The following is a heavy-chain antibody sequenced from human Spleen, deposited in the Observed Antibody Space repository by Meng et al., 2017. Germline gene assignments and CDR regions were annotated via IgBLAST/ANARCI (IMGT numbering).Heavy chain of an antibody. J-gene: IGHJ4*02. V-gene: IGHV4-28*01. CDR1: GDSITNHNW. D-gene: IGHD5-24*01. CDR2: IYYIGNT. CDR3: ARRMATQGNHYFDY. Sequence: QVQLRESGPALVKPSETLSLTCAVSGDSITNHNWWAWVRQSPVKGLEWIGYIYYIGNTYYNPSLKSRVTISVHSSNNQFSLKLSSVTAADTAVYYCARRMATQGNHYFDYWGQGTLVTVSS.